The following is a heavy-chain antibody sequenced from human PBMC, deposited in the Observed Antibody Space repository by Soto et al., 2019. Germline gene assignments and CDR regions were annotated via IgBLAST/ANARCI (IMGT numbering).Heavy chain of an antibody. V-gene: IGHV1-3*01. CDR1: GYTFTSYA. D-gene: IGHD6-13*01. CDR2: INAGNGNT. J-gene: IGHJ5*02. Sequence: ASVKVSCKASGYTFTSYAMHWVRQAPGQRLEWMGWINAGNGNTKYSQKFQGRVTITRDTSASTAYMELSSLRSEDTAVYYCASYVRQQLDTTGGDYYWFDPWGQGTLVTVSS. CDR3: ASYVRQQLDTTGGDYYWFDP.